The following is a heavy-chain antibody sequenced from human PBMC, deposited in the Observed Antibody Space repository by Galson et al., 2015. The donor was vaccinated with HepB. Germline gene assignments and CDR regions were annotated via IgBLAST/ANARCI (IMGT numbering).Heavy chain of an antibody. J-gene: IGHJ4*02. D-gene: IGHD3-3*01. Sequence: QSGAEVKKPGESLRISCKGSGYSFISYWITWVRQMPGKGLEWMGRIDPSDSCTKYSPSFQGHVTISADRSTDTAYLQWSSLKASDTATYYCASHLLREWSFDYWGQGTLVTVSS. CDR2: IDPSDSCT. CDR1: GYSFISYW. V-gene: IGHV5-10-1*01. CDR3: ASHLLREWSFDY.